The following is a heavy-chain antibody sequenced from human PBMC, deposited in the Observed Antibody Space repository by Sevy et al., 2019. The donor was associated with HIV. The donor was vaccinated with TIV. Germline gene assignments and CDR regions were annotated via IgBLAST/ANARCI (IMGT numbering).Heavy chain of an antibody. D-gene: IGHD6-13*01. V-gene: IGHV3-21*01. Sequence: GGSLRLSCAASGFTFSTYSMNWVRQAPGKGLEWVSSISSSSSYIYYADSVKGRFTISRDNAKNSLYLQMNSLRAEDTAVYYCARDLAGIAAAGLAFDIWSQGTMVTVSS. CDR3: ARDLAGIAAAGLAFDI. J-gene: IGHJ3*02. CDR2: ISSSSSYI. CDR1: GFTFSTYS.